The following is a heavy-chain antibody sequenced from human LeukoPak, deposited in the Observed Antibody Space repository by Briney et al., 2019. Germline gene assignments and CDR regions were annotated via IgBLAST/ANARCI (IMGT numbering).Heavy chain of an antibody. D-gene: IGHD2-15*01. Sequence: GSSVKVSCKASGGTFSGYAISWVRQAPGQGLEWMGGIIPIFGTANYAQKFQGRVTITADESTSTAYMELSSLRSEDTAVYYCARGYRTGYCSGGSCYPFDYWGQGTLVTVSS. CDR1: GGTFSGYA. CDR3: ARGYRTGYCSGGSCYPFDY. V-gene: IGHV1-69*01. J-gene: IGHJ4*02. CDR2: IIPIFGTA.